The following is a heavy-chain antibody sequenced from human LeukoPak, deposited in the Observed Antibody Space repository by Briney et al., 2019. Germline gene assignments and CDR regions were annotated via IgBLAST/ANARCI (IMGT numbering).Heavy chain of an antibody. Sequence: PSETLSLTCVVSGDSISTYYWSWIRQPPGKGLEWIGYLYNSGSTNYNPSLKSRVTISVDTSKNQLSLKLSSVTAADTAVYYCAREYDPYAFDIWGQGTMVTVSS. CDR3: AREYDPYAFDI. V-gene: IGHV4-59*01. CDR2: LYNSGST. J-gene: IGHJ3*02. D-gene: IGHD2-8*01. CDR1: GDSISTYY.